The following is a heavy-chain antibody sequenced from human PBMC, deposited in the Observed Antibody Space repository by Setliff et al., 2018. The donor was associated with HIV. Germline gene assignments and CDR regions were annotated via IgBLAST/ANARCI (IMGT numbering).Heavy chain of an antibody. CDR3: ARGGYSYGFGRHRAYFQY. CDR2: INHSGGT. Sequence: SETLSLTCAVYGGSFSGYCWSWIRQPPGKGLEWIGEINHSGGTNYNPYLKSRVTMSVDTSKNQFSLKLSSVTAADTAVFYCARGGYSYGFGRHRAYFQYWGQGTQVTVSS. CDR1: GGSFSGYC. D-gene: IGHD5-18*01. V-gene: IGHV4-34*01. J-gene: IGHJ1*01.